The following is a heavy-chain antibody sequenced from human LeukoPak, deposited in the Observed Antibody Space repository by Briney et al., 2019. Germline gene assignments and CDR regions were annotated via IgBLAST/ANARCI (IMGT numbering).Heavy chain of an antibody. CDR3: ARPFSGYNYGSFDY. D-gene: IGHD5-18*01. CDR1: GLTFRSYW. Sequence: GGSLRLSCAASGLTFRSYWIHWVRQAPGKGLVWVSRINSDGSSTSYADSVQGRFTISRDNAKNTLFLQMNNLRAEDTAVYYCARPFSGYNYGSFDYWGQGTLATVSS. CDR2: INSDGSST. J-gene: IGHJ4*02. V-gene: IGHV3-74*01.